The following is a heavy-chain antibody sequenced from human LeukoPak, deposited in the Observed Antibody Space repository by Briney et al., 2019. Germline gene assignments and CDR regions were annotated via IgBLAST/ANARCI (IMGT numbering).Heavy chain of an antibody. D-gene: IGHD3-16*02. Sequence: ASVKVSCKASGYTFTSYGISGVRQAPGQGREWRGWISAYNGNTNYAQKLQGRVTMTTDPSTSTAYMELRSLRSDDTAVYYCARDFNDYVWGSYLLPIDYWGQGTLVTVSS. J-gene: IGHJ4*02. CDR1: GYTFTSYG. CDR3: ARDFNDYVWGSYLLPIDY. CDR2: ISAYNGNT. V-gene: IGHV1-18*01.